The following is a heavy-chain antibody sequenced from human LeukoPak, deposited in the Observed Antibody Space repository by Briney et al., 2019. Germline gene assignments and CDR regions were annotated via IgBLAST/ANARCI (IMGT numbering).Heavy chain of an antibody. D-gene: IGHD6-19*01. CDR3: ASARGIGVAGGTYYFDY. V-gene: IGHV5-51*01. CDR1: GYSFTNSW. J-gene: IGHJ4*02. Sequence: GESLKISCKGSGYSFTNSWIGWVRQMPGKGLEWMGIIYPGGSDTRYSPAFQGQVTISVDKSISTAYLQWSSLKASDTAIYYCASARGIGVAGGTYYFDYWGQGTLVTVSS. CDR2: IYPGGSDT.